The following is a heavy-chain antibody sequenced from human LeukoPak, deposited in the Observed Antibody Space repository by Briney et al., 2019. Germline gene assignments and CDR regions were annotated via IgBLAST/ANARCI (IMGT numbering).Heavy chain of an antibody. V-gene: IGHV4-34*01. CDR2: INHSGST. CDR1: GGSFSGYY. D-gene: IGHD3-3*01. J-gene: IGHJ4*02. Sequence: SSETLSLTCAVYGGSFSGYYWSWIRQPPGKGLERIGEINHSGSTNYNPSLKSRVTISVDTSKNQFSLKLSSVTAADTAVYYCARGLYDFWSGSYDYGGQGTLVTVSS. CDR3: ARGLYDFWSGSYDY.